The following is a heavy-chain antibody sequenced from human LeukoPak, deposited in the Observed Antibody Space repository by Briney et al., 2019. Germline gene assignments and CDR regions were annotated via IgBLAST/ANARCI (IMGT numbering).Heavy chain of an antibody. Sequence: SVKVSCKASGGTFSSYAISWVRQAPGQGLEWMGRIIPILGIANYAQKFQGRVTLTADKSTSTAYMELSSLRSEDTAVYYCARYLEAGTTYYFDYWGQGTLVTVSS. CDR2: IIPILGIA. CDR3: ARYLEAGTTYYFDY. V-gene: IGHV1-69*04. D-gene: IGHD1-7*01. CDR1: GGTFSSYA. J-gene: IGHJ4*02.